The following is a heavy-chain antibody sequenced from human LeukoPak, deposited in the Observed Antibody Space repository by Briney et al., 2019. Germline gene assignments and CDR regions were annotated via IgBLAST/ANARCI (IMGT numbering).Heavy chain of an antibody. J-gene: IGHJ4*02. D-gene: IGHD3-22*01. CDR1: GFTFSSYA. V-gene: IGHV3-23*01. Sequence: GGSLRLSCAASGFTFSSYAMNWVRQSPGKGLEWVSGICGNGVTRHYADSVKGRLTISRDNSKSTLYLQMSSLRAEDTAVYYCAKDGFDYYDSSGYYYFDDWGQGTLVTVSS. CDR2: ICGNGVTR. CDR3: AKDGFDYYDSSGYYYFDD.